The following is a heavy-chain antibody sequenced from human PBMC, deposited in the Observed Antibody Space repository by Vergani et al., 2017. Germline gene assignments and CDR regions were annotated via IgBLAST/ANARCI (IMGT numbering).Heavy chain of an antibody. CDR3: AGHDYGGNADY. CDR1: GGSISSYY. J-gene: IGHJ4*02. V-gene: IGHV4-59*08. CDR2: IYYSGST. Sequence: QVQLQESGPGLVKPSETLSLTCTVSGGSISSYYWSWIRQPPGKGLEWIGYIYYSGSTNYSPSLKSRATISVDTSKNQFSLKLSSVTAADTAVYYCAGHDYGGNADYWGQGTLVTVSS. D-gene: IGHD4-23*01.